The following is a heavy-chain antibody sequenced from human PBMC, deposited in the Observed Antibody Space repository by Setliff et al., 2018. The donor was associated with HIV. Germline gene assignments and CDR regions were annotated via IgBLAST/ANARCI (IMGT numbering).Heavy chain of an antibody. V-gene: IGHV4-59*12. CDR1: GVSISDYY. CDR2: IYFSGST. J-gene: IGHJ4*02. Sequence: SETLSLTCTVSGVSISDYYWSWIRQPPGKGLEWIGYIYFSGSTNYNPSLRSRVTISLDTSKNQVSLSLASVTAADTAVYYCARDGGGSGWSLGEFDFWGQGTLVTVSS. D-gene: IGHD6-19*01. CDR3: ARDGGGSGWSLGEFDF.